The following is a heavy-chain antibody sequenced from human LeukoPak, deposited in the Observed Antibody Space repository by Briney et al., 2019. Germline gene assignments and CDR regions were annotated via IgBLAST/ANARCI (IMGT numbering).Heavy chain of an antibody. V-gene: IGHV3-53*05. Sequence: GGSLRLSCAASGFTVSSNYMSWVRQAPGKGLEWVSVIYSGGSTYYADSVKGRFTISRDNSKNTLYLQMNSLRAEDMAVYYCARAFTWGSMFAGFDIWGQGTMVTVSS. CDR3: ARAFTWGSMFAGFDI. CDR1: GFTVSSNY. D-gene: IGHD3-10*02. J-gene: IGHJ3*02. CDR2: IYSGGST.